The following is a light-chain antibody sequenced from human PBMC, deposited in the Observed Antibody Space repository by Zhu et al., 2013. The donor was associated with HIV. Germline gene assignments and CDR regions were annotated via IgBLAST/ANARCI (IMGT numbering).Light chain of an antibody. CDR3: QQLKSYPSIT. V-gene: IGKV1-9*01. CDR1: QDITTY. Sequence: DIQLTQSPSSLSASVGDRVTITCRASQDITTYLAWYQQKPGKAPKLLIHAASTLQGEVPSRFSGSGSGTEFALTISSLRPEDVATYYCQQLKSYPSITFGQGTRLEIK. CDR2: AAS. J-gene: IGKJ5*01.